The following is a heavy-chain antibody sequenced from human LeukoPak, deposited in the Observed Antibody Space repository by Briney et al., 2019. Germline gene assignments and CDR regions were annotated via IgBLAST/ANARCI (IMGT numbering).Heavy chain of an antibody. J-gene: IGHJ6*02. Sequence: PGGSLRLSCAASGFTFSSYAMHWVRQAPGKGLEWVAVTGADGINEYYGDSVKGRFTISRDNAKNSLYLQMNSLRAEDTAVYYCARSMDVWGQGTTVTVSS. CDR3: ARSMDV. CDR2: TGADGINE. V-gene: IGHV3-30*07. CDR1: GFTFSSYA.